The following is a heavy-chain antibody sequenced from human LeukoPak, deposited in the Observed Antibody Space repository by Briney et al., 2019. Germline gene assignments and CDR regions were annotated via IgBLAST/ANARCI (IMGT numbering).Heavy chain of an antibody. D-gene: IGHD6-13*01. CDR2: IYSGGGT. J-gene: IGHJ4*02. V-gene: IGHV3-66*01. CDR1: GFTVSSNY. Sequence: GGSLRLSCAASGFTVSSNYMTWVRQAPGKGLEWVSVIYSGGGTFYADSVKGRFTTSRDNSKNTLYLQMNSLRAEDTAVYYCARGSGYGTSWSDFDYWGQGTLVTVSS. CDR3: ARGSGYGTSWSDFDY.